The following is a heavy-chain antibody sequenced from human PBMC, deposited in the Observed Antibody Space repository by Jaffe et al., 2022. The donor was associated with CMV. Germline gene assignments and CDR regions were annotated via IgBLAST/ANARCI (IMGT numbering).Heavy chain of an antibody. D-gene: IGHD1-26*01. V-gene: IGHV4-31*03. CDR1: GGSISSGGYY. J-gene: IGHJ3*02. CDR2: IYYSGST. CDR3: ARVGRLNSGSYYGASGGAFDI. Sequence: QVQLQESGPGLVKPSQTLSLTCTVSGGSISSGGYYWSWIRQHPGKGLEWIGYIYYSGSTYYNPSLKSRVTISVDTSKNQFSLKLSSVTAADTAVYYCARVGRLNSGSYYGASGGAFDIWGQGTMVTVSS.